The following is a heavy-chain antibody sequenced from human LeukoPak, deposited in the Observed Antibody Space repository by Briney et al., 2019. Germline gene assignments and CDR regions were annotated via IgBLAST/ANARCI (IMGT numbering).Heavy chain of an antibody. Sequence: SEPLSLTCTVSGASINSSNYYWGWIRQPPGKGLEWIGTIYYSGTTYYNPSLKSRVTISVDTSKNQFSLKLSSVTAADTALYYCARSPRFDGYKRAYDYWGQGTLVTVSS. CDR2: IYYSGTT. V-gene: IGHV4-39*07. J-gene: IGHJ4*02. D-gene: IGHD5-24*01. CDR3: ARSPRFDGYKRAYDY. CDR1: GASINSSNYY.